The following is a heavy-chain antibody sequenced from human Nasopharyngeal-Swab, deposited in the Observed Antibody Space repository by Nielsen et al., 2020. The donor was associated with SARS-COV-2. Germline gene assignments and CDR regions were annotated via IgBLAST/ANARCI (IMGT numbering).Heavy chain of an antibody. V-gene: IGHV1-24*01. J-gene: IGHJ4*02. CDR2: FDNVDGET. CDR1: GYSLAEFELS. Sequence: ASVKVSCKVSGYSLAEFELSMHWVRQAPGKGLEWMGSFDNVDGETIYAQKSQGRVTITRDTSASTAYMELTSLRSEDTAVYYCARVTAAGDFDYWGQGTLVTVSS. CDR3: ARVTAAGDFDY. D-gene: IGHD6-13*01.